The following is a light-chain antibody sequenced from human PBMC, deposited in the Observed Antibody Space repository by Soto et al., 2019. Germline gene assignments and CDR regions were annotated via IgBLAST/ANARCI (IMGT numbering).Light chain of an antibody. CDR1: SSDVGGYNY. J-gene: IGLJ3*02. CDR3: SSYAASNNFYFV. V-gene: IGLV2-8*01. CDR2: EVT. Sequence: QSALTQPPSASGSPGQSVTISCTGTSSDVGGYNYVSWYQQYPGRAPKLMIYEVTKRPPGVPDRFSGSKSGNTASLTVSGLQAEDEDDYYCSSYAASNNFYFVFGGGTKLTVL.